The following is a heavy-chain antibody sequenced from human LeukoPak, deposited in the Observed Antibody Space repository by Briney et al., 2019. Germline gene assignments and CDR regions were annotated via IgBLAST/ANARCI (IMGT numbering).Heavy chain of an antibody. J-gene: IGHJ4*02. D-gene: IGHD3-9*01. CDR2: IYYGGST. CDR1: GGSISSYY. CDR3: ATSGYDILTGYYS. V-gene: IGHV4-59*01. Sequence: PSETLSLTCTVSGGSISSYYWSWIRQPPGKGLEWIGYIYYGGSTNYNPSVKSRVTISVDTSKNQFSLKLSSVTAADTAVYYCATSGYDILTGYYSWGQGTLVTVSS.